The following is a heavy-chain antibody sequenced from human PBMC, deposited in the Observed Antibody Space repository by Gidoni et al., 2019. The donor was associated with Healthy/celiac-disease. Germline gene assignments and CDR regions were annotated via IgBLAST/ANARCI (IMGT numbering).Heavy chain of an antibody. D-gene: IGHD3-22*01. CDR2: IYYSGST. CDR1: GGSISSGGYY. CDR3: ARSMIQRPQDAFDI. J-gene: IGHJ3*02. Sequence: QVQLQESGPGLVKPAKTLSLTCTVAGGSISSGGYYWSWHRQHPGKGLEWIGYIYYSGSTYYTPSLKSRVTISVDTSKNQFSLKLSSVTAADTAVYYCARSMIQRPQDAFDIWGQGTLVTVSS. V-gene: IGHV4-31*03.